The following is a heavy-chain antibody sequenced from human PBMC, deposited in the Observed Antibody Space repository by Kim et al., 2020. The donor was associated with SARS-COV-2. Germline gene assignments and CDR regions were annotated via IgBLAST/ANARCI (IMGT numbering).Heavy chain of an antibody. D-gene: IGHD2-21*02. CDR2: IDTNTGNP. CDR1: GYTFTNYA. Sequence: ASVKVSCKASGYTFTNYAMSWVRQAPGQGLEWMGRIDTNTGNPTYAQGFTGRFVFSLDTSVSTAYLQITSLKAEDTAVYYCARDYCSRPPQEYFGGDFIHWGHGTLVTVSS. V-gene: IGHV7-4-1*02. J-gene: IGHJ4*01. CDR3: ARDYCSRPPQEYFGGDFIH.